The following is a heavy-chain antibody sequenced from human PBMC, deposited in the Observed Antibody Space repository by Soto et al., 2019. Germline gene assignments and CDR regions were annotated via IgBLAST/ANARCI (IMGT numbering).Heavy chain of an antibody. J-gene: IGHJ6*04. CDR2: IIPIFGTA. V-gene: IGHV1-69*06. D-gene: IGHD2-2*02. CDR1: GGTFSSYA. CDR3: ASSMEYCSSTSCYRGYYYYGMEV. Sequence: SVKISCKASGGTFSSYAISWVRQAPGQGLEWMGGIIPIFGTANYAQKFQGRVTITADKSTSTAYMELSSLRSEDTAVYYCASSMEYCSSTSCYRGYYYYGMEVWGEGTTVTVSS.